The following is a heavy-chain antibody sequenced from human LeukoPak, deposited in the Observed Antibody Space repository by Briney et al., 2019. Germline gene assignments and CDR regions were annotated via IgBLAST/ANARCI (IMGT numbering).Heavy chain of an antibody. CDR2: LDYSGST. CDR1: GGSISTYY. CDR3: AGVGDTTMAS. D-gene: IGHD5-18*01. J-gene: IGHJ5*02. V-gene: IGHV4-59*01. Sequence: SETLSLTCTVSGGSISTYYWSWIRQPPGKGLEWIGYLDYSGSTNCNPSLKSRVTISVDTSKNQFSLKLSSVTAADTAVYYCAGVGDTTMASWGQGTLFTVSS.